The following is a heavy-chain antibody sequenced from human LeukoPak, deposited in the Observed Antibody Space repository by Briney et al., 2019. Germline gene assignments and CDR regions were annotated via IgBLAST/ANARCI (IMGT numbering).Heavy chain of an antibody. CDR3: AFSIVGATSFDY. CDR1: GGTFSSYA. D-gene: IGHD1-26*01. J-gene: IGHJ4*02. CDR2: IIPIFGTA. V-gene: IGHV1-69*05. Sequence: GASVKVSCKASGGTFSSYAISWVRQAPGLGLEWMGGIIPIFGTANYAQKFQGRVTITTDESTSTAYMELSSLRSEDTAVYYCAFSIVGATSFDYWGQGTLVTVSS.